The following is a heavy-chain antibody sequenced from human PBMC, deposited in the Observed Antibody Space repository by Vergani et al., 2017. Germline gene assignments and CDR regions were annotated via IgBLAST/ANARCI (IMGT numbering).Heavy chain of an antibody. Sequence: EVQLVESGGGLVQPGGSLRLSCAASGFTFSSYSMNWVRQAPGKGLEWVSYISSSSSTIYYADSVKGRFTISRDNAKNSLYLQMNSLRAEDTAVYYCAKEEQGNFDYWGQGTLVTVSS. CDR2: ISSSSSTI. D-gene: IGHD1-26*01. V-gene: IGHV3-48*01. CDR1: GFTFSSYS. CDR3: AKEEQGNFDY. J-gene: IGHJ4*02.